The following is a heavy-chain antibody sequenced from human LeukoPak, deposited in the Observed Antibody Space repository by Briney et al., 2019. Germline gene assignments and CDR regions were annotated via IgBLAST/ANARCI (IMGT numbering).Heavy chain of an antibody. D-gene: IGHD3-9*01. CDR3: ARDVGFFDIDY. Sequence: SETLSLTGIVSGGSISSTVSYWGWVRQPPGKGLEWIGSIHYSGSTYYIPSLKSRITISLDMSKNQYSLKLTSVTVADTAVYYCARDVGFFDIDYWGQGILVTVSS. V-gene: IGHV4-39*07. CDR2: IHYSGST. CDR1: GGSISSTVSY. J-gene: IGHJ4*02.